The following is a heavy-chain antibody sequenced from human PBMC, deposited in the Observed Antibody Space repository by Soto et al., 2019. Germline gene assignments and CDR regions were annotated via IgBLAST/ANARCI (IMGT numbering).Heavy chain of an antibody. V-gene: IGHV3-7*01. CDR1: GITLSSSW. Sequence: GGSLRLSCAASGITLSSSWMNWVRQAPGKGLEWVASIKQDGSEEYYVDSLRGRFTISRDNAKNSLYLQMNSLRAEDTAVYYCARAITGSLYYFDYWGQGALVTVSS. D-gene: IGHD1-20*01. CDR2: IKQDGSEE. CDR3: ARAITGSLYYFDY. J-gene: IGHJ4*02.